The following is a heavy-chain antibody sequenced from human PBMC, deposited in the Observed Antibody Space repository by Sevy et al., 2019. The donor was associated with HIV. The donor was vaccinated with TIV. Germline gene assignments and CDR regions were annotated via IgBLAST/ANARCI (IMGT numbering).Heavy chain of an antibody. Sequence: GGSLRLSCAASGFAFSSHAMHWVRQAPGKGLEWVATISYEGTETFYAASVEGRFTISRDNSKNMLSLQSNSLRAEDTAVYYCARDGGYSIKWYPLYWGHGTRVTVSS. CDR2: ISYEGTET. CDR3: ARDGGYSIKWYPLY. J-gene: IGHJ4*01. V-gene: IGHV3-30-3*01. D-gene: IGHD6-13*01. CDR1: GFAFSSHA.